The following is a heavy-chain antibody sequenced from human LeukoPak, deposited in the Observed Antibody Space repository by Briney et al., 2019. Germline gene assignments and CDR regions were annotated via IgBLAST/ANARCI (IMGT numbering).Heavy chain of an antibody. J-gene: IGHJ6*02. CDR1: GGSFSGYY. CDR2: INQSGST. Sequence: SETLSLTCAVYGGSFSGYYWSWIRQPPGKGLEWIGEINQSGSTNYNPSLKSRVTISVDTSKNQFSLKLSSVTAADTAVYYCARGLRDIVVVPAAGEGYYYGMDVWGQGTTVTVSS. CDR3: ARGLRDIVVVPAAGEGYYYGMDV. D-gene: IGHD2-2*01. V-gene: IGHV4-34*01.